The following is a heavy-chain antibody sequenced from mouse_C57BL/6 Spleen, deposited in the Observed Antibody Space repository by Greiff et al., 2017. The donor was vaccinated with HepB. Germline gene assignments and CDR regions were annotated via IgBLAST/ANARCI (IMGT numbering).Heavy chain of an antibody. CDR2: IYPGGGYT. D-gene: IGHD2-2*01. CDR3: ARGYDEGDYAMDY. CDR1: GYTFTNYW. V-gene: IGHV1-63*01. J-gene: IGHJ4*01. Sequence: VQLQESGAELVRPGPSVKMSCKASGYTFTNYWIGWAKQRPGHGLEWIGDIYPGGGYTNYNEKFKGKATLTADKSSSTVYMQFSSLTSEDSAIYYCARGYDEGDYAMDYWGQGTSVTVSS.